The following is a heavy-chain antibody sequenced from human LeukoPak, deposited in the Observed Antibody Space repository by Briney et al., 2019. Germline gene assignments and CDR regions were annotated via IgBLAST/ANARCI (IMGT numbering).Heavy chain of an antibody. CDR2: IYYSGST. CDR1: GGSISSYC. J-gene: IGHJ3*02. D-gene: IGHD7-27*01. V-gene: IGHV4-59*01. Sequence: SETLSLTCTVSGGSISSYCWSWIRQPPGKGLEWIGCIYYSGSTNYNPSLKSRVTISVDTSKNQFSLKLSSVTAADTAVYYCARGRAGTNWGWGAFDIWGQGTMVTVSS. CDR3: ARGRAGTNWGWGAFDI.